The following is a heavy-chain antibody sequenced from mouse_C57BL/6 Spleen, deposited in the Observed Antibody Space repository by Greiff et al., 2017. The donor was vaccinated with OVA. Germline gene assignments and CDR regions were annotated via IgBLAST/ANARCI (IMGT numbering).Heavy chain of an antibody. CDR1: GYTFTSYW. D-gene: IGHD1-1*01. J-gene: IGHJ2*01. CDR3: ARSQDATVVATGGYYFDY. Sequence: QVQLQQSGAELVRPGSSVKLSCKASGYTFTSYWMDWVKQRPGQGLEWIGNIYPSDSETHYNQKFKDKATLTVDKSSSTAYMQLSSLTSEDSAVYYCARSQDATVVATGGYYFDYWGQGTTLTVSS. V-gene: IGHV1-61*01. CDR2: IYPSDSET.